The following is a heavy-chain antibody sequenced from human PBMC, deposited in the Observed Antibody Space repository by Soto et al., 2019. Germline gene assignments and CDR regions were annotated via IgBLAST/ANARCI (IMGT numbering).Heavy chain of an antibody. CDR1: GGSISSYH. J-gene: IGHJ4*02. Sequence: QVQLQESGPGLVKPSETLSLTCTVSGGSISSYHWTWIRQPPGKGLEWIGYIYYSGSANYNPSLKSRVSISIDTSKNQFSLNLKTVTAADTAKYFCARVSPPKHSGTCFDHWGQGTLVTVSS. CDR3: ARVSPPKHSGTCFDH. V-gene: IGHV4-59*01. D-gene: IGHD1-26*01. CDR2: IYYSGSA.